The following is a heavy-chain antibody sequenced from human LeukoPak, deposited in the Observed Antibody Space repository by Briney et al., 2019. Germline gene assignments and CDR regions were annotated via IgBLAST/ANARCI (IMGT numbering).Heavy chain of an antibody. Sequence: SETLSLTCAVYGGSFSGYYWSWIRQPPGKGLEWIGEINHSGSTNYNPSLKSRVTISVDTSKNQFSLKLSSVTAADTAVYYCARAGGRELIGENWFDPWGQGTLVTVSS. V-gene: IGHV4-34*01. CDR2: INHSGST. CDR3: ARAGGRELIGENWFDP. J-gene: IGHJ5*02. D-gene: IGHD1-26*01. CDR1: GGSFSGYY.